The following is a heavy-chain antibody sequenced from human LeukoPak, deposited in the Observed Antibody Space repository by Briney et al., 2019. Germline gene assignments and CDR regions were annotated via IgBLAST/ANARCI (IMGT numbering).Heavy chain of an antibody. V-gene: IGHV4-34*01. Sequence: KPSETLSLTCAVYGGSFSGYYWSWIRQPPGKGLEWIGSIYYSGSTYYNPSLKSRVTISVDTSKNQFSLKLSSVTAADTAVYYCAGQLGIEDYWGQGTLVTVSS. J-gene: IGHJ4*02. CDR2: IYYSGST. D-gene: IGHD7-27*01. CDR1: GGSFSGYY. CDR3: AGQLGIEDY.